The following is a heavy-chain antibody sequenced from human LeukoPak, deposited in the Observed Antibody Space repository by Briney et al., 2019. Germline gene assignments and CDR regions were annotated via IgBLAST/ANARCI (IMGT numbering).Heavy chain of an antibody. V-gene: IGHV4-39*07. CDR3: ASQPSRYCSSTSCYDY. D-gene: IGHD2-2*01. CDR1: GGSISSSSYY. CDR2: IYYSGST. Sequence: NASETLSLTCTVSGGSISSSSYYWGWIRQPPGKGLEWIGSIYYSGSTYYNPSLKSRVTISVDTSKNQFSLKLSSVTAADTAVYYCASQPSRYCSSTSCYDYWGQGTLVTVSS. J-gene: IGHJ4*02.